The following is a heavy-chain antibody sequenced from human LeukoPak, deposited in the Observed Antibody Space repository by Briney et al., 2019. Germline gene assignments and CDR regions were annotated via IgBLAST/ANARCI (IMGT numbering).Heavy chain of an antibody. CDR3: AREGTGRYYYYYYMDV. Sequence: RTGGSLRLSCAASGFSFSSYEMNWVRQAPGKGLEWVSYISSSDSTIYYADSVKGRFTISRDNAKNSLYLQMNSLRAEDTAVYYCAREGTGRYYYYYYMDVWGKGTTVTISS. CDR2: ISSSDSTI. V-gene: IGHV3-48*03. J-gene: IGHJ6*03. CDR1: GFSFSSYE. D-gene: IGHD1-1*01.